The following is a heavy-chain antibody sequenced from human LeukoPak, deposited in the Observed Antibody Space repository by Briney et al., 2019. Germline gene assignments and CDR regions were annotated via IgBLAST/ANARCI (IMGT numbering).Heavy chain of an antibody. D-gene: IGHD3-9*01. J-gene: IGHJ3*02. Sequence: GGSLRLSCAASGFTFSSYEMNWVRQAPGKGLEWVSYISCSGSTIYYADSVKGRFTISRDNAKNSLYLQMNSLRAEDTAVYYCAREFGLRYFDWLLWGAFDIWGQGTMVTVSS. V-gene: IGHV3-48*03. CDR1: GFTFSSYE. CDR3: AREFGLRYFDWLLWGAFDI. CDR2: ISCSGSTI.